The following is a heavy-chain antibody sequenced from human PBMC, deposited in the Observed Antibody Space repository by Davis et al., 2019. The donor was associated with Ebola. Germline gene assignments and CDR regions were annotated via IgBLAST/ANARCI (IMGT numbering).Heavy chain of an antibody. CDR2: INGNGDRT. Sequence: GESLKISCVASGFTFSSYTMTWVRQAPGKGLESVSTINGNGDRTEFADSVKGRFTISRDNSENTVYLQMNSLRAEDTAIYYCAKSSCGSQCYYRMDVWGQGATVTVTS. V-gene: IGHV3-23*01. CDR3: AKSSCGSQCYYRMDV. J-gene: IGHJ6*01. D-gene: IGHD2-15*01. CDR1: GFTFSSYT.